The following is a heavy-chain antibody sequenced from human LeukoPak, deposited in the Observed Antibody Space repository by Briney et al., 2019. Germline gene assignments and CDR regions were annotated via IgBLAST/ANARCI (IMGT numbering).Heavy chain of an antibody. CDR3: ARINIAVAGTGGGYYYYYFMDV. V-gene: IGHV4-4*07. J-gene: IGHJ6*03. CDR1: GVSISSYY. CDR2: IYTSGST. Sequence: PSETLSLTCNVSGVSISSYYWSWIRQPAGKGLEWIGRIYTSGSTSYNPSLKTRVTMSVDTSKNQFSLKLSSVTAADTAVYYCARINIAVAGTGGGYYYYYFMDVWGKGTTVTISS. D-gene: IGHD6-19*01.